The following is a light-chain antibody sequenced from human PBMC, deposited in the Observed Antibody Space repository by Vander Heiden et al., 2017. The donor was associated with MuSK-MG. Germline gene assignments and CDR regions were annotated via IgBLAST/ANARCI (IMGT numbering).Light chain of an antibody. Sequence: QSVLTQPPSVSGAPGQRVTLSRTGSSPNLGAGYDVQWYQQLPETAPKLLIYGNNNRPSGVPDRFSGSKSGTSASLAITGLQAEDEADYYCQSYDSSLRGHVVFGGGTKLTVL. CDR2: GNN. CDR3: QSYDSSLRGHVV. V-gene: IGLV1-40*01. J-gene: IGLJ2*01. CDR1: SPNLGAGYD.